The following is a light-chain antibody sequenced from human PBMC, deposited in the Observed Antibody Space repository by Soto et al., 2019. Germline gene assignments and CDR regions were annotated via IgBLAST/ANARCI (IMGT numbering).Light chain of an antibody. CDR1: QSVNRN. CDR2: GAS. Sequence: EIMMTQSPGTLSVSPGEGATLSCTASQSVNRNLAWYQQKPGQPPRLLLYGASTRAPGIPVRFRGSGSGTDFTITIISLQSDDSAVYYCHQYNSWPRRTFGPGTKVEIK. J-gene: IGKJ3*01. CDR3: HQYNSWPRRT. V-gene: IGKV3-15*01.